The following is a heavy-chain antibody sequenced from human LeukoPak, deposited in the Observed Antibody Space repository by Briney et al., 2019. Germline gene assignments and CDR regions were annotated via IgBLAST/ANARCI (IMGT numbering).Heavy chain of an antibody. J-gene: IGHJ3*02. CDR1: GGSISSGSYY. CDR3: ARERYGGNSEAFDI. D-gene: IGHD4-23*01. V-gene: IGHV4-61*02. Sequence: SQTLSLTCTVSGGSISSGSYYWSWIRQPAGKGLEWIGRIYTSGSTNYNPSLKSRVTISVDTSKNQFSLKLSSVTAADTAVYYCARERYGGNSEAFDIWGQGAMVTVSS. CDR2: IYTSGST.